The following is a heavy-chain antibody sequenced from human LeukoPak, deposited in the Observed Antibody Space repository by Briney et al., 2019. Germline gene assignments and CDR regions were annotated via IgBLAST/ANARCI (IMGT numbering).Heavy chain of an antibody. CDR1: GASISGYY. V-gene: IGHV4-59*01. CDR2: IYYQGST. J-gene: IGHJ6*03. Sequence: SGTLSLTCTVSGASISGYYWSWIRQPPGKGLEWIGYIYYQGSTNYNPSLKGRVTISLDTSNNQFSLRLSAVTAADTAVYYCARDRYYYMDVWGKGTTVTVSS. CDR3: ARDRYYYMDV.